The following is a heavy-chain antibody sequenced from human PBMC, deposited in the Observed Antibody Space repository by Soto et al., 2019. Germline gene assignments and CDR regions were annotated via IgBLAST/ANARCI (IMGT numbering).Heavy chain of an antibody. CDR3: ARDDGGLVVPAAIRWFDP. CDR2: INPNTGDT. J-gene: IGHJ5*02. D-gene: IGHD2-2*02. V-gene: IGHV1-2*02. Sequence: QVQLVQSGAEVKKPGASVKVSCQASGYTFTGYFVHWVRQAPGQGLEWMGWINPNTGDTNYAQKFQGRVTMTRDTSISTAYMELSRLRSDDTAVYYCARDDGGLVVPAAIRWFDPWGQGTLVTVSS. CDR1: GYTFTGYF.